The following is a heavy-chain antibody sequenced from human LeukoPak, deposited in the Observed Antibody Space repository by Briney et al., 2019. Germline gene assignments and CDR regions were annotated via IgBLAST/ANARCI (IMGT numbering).Heavy chain of an antibody. CDR3: AKTMEGHLNDL. Sequence: ASVTVSCKASGYMFTFYGITWVRQAPGQGLEWMGWISPHNGQTLYAQEVQDRLIMTTDASTTTAYMDLRSLRSDDTAVYYCAKTMEGHLNDLRGQGTLVTVSS. J-gene: IGHJ5*02. D-gene: IGHD1-14*01. V-gene: IGHV1-18*01. CDR2: ISPHNGQT. CDR1: GYMFTFYG.